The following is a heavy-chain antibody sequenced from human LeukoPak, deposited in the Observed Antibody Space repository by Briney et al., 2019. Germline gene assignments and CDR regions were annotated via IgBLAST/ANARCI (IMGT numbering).Heavy chain of an antibody. J-gene: IGHJ4*02. D-gene: IGHD3-9*01. CDR2: ISSSGSTI. CDR3: VRVLKLRYFDWQDY. V-gene: IGHV3-48*03. Sequence: PGGSLRLSCAASGFTFSSYEMNWVRQAPGKGLEWVSYISSSGSTIYYADSVKGRFTISRDNAKNSLYLQMNSLRAEDTAVYYCVRVLKLRYFDWQDYWGQGTRVTVSS. CDR1: GFTFSSYE.